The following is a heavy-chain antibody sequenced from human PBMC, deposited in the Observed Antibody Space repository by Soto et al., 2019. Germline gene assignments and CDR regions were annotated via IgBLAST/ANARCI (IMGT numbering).Heavy chain of an antibody. CDR2: IRNKANSHAT. CDR3: ATRLTPPYGMDV. CDR1: GFTFSGSA. D-gene: IGHD3-16*01. Sequence: GVLRLSCAASGFTFSGSAMHWVRQASGKGLEWVGRIRNKANSHATAYAASVKGRFTISRDDSKNTAYLQMNSLKTEDTAVYYCATRLTPPYGMDVWGQGTTVTVSS. J-gene: IGHJ6*02. V-gene: IGHV3-73*01.